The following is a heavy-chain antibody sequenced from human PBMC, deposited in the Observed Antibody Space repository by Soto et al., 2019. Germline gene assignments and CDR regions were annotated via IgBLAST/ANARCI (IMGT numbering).Heavy chain of an antibody. CDR2: IRSKAYGGTT. CDR1: GFTFGDYA. D-gene: IGHD6-19*01. CDR3: TRDRRRAVAAAFDY. Sequence: GGSLRLSCTASGFTFGDYAMSWFRQAPGKGLEWVGFIRSKAYGGTTEYAASVKGRFTISRDDSKSIAYLQMNSLKTEDTAVYYCTRDRRRAVAAAFDYWGQGTLVTVSS. J-gene: IGHJ4*02. V-gene: IGHV3-49*03.